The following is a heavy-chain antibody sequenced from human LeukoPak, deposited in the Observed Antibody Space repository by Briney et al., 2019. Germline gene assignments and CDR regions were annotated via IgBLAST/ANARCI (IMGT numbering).Heavy chain of an antibody. V-gene: IGHV3-30-3*01. CDR1: GFTFSSYA. CDR2: ISYDGSNK. CDR3: TSGYCSGGSCYSDHGDYSGAFDI. J-gene: IGHJ3*02. Sequence: GRSLRLSCAASGFTFSSYAMHWVRQAPGKGLEWVAVISYDGSNKYYADSVKGRFTIPRDNSKNTLYLQMNSLRAEDTAVYYCTSGYCSGGSCYSDHGDYSGAFDIWGQGTMVTVSS. D-gene: IGHD2-15*01.